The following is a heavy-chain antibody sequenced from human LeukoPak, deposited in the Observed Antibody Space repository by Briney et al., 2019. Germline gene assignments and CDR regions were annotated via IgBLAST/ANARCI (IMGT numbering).Heavy chain of an antibody. J-gene: IGHJ4*02. CDR1: GFTFSSYS. CDR3: AGGGRGWELLNDY. Sequence: PGGSLRLSCAASGFTFSSYSMNWVRQAPGKGLEWVSSISSSSSYIYYADSVKGRFTISRDNAKNSRYLQMNSLRAEDTAVYYFAGGGRGWELLNDYWGQGTLVTVSS. D-gene: IGHD1-26*01. CDR2: ISSSSSYI. V-gene: IGHV3-21*01.